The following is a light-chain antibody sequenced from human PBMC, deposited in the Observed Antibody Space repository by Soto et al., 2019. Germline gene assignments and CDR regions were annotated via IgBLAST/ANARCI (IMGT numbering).Light chain of an antibody. CDR3: RTWDTGARVV. CDR1: SGHSSYA. J-gene: IGLJ2*01. V-gene: IGLV4-69*01. Sequence: QLVLTQSPSASASLGASVKLTCTLSSGHSSYAIAWHQQQPEKGPRYLMKLSSDGSHSKGDGIPDRFSGSSSGAERYLTTPSLQSEDEADYSCRTWDTGARVVLGEGPKLPVL. CDR2: LSSDGSH.